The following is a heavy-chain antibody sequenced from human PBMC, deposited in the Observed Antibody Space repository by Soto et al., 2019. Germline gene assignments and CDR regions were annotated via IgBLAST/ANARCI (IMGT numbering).Heavy chain of an antibody. Sequence: QVHLQESGPGLVKHSGTLSLTCDISGGSIKTSNWWSWFRQAPGKRLDWIGEIYHGGSTNYNPSLKYRHTLLVYKSKNQFSLNLTSVTAADTAVYYCARGGLNSAAFDIWGQGTMVTVSS. V-gene: IGHV4-4*02. CDR2: IYHGGST. CDR3: ARGGLNSAAFDI. D-gene: IGHD2-21*01. J-gene: IGHJ3*02. CDR1: GGSIKTSNW.